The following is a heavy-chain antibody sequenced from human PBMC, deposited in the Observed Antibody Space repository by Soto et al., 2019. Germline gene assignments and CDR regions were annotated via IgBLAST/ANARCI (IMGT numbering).Heavy chain of an antibody. CDR3: ARDQERRNLGY. Sequence: ASVKVSCTASGYTFTRYYMHWVRQAPGQGLEWMGIINPSGGSTSYAQKFQGRVTMTRDTSTSTVYMELSSLRSEDTAADYCARDQERRNLGYCGQGPLVTVSS. J-gene: IGHJ4*02. CDR2: INPSGGST. D-gene: IGHD1-1*01. V-gene: IGHV1-46*01. CDR1: GYTFTRYY.